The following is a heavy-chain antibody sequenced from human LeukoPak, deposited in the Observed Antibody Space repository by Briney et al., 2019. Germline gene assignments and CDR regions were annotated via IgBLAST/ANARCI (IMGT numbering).Heavy chain of an antibody. V-gene: IGHV3-53*01. CDR3: ARAKPKNMVRGLIMRRESRYYFDY. D-gene: IGHD3-10*01. Sequence: GGSLRLSCAASGFTVSSNYMSWVRQAPGKGLEWVSVIYSGGSTYYADAVRGRFTISRDNSKSTLYIRMNSMRAEDTAVYYCARAKPKNMVRGLIMRRESRYYFDYWGQGTLVTVSS. CDR1: GFTVSSNY. CDR2: IYSGGST. J-gene: IGHJ4*02.